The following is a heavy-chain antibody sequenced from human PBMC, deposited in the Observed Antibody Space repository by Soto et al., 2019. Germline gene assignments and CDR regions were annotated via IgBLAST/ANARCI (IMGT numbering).Heavy chain of an antibody. V-gene: IGHV1-3*05. J-gene: IGHJ4*02. Sequence: QVQLVQSGAEEKKPGASVKVSCKASGYTFTSYAMHWVRQAPGQRLEWMGWINAGNGNTKYSQKFQGRVTITRDTAASTAYMELSSLRSEDTAVYYCSRGITLPTPLDYWGQGTLVTVSS. CDR1: GYTFTSYA. CDR3: SRGITLPTPLDY. D-gene: IGHD1-20*01. CDR2: INAGNGNT.